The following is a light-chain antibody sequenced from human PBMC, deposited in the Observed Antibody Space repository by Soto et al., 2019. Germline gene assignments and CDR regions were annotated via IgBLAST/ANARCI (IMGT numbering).Light chain of an antibody. CDR1: QSIGNH. J-gene: IGKJ1*01. CDR3: QQSYSSPPT. Sequence: DIQMTQSPSSLSASAEDRVIITCRASQSIGNHLNWYQQKPGKAPKLLIFAASSLQSGVPSRFSGSGSGPDFTLTISSLQPEDFATYYCQQSYSSPPTFGQGTKVDIK. CDR2: AAS. V-gene: IGKV1-39*01.